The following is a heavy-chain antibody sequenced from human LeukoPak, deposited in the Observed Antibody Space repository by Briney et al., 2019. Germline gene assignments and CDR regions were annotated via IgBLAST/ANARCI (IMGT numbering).Heavy chain of an antibody. CDR1: GFTFSNYA. Sequence: GGSLRLSCAASGFTFSNYAMTCVPQAPGKALGWVTGFSASGGDTYYADSVKGRFTISRDNSKNTLYLQRNSLRAEDTALYYCAKAAFSSSWYYFDYWGQGALVTVSS. J-gene: IGHJ4*02. D-gene: IGHD6-13*01. CDR2: FSASGGDT. V-gene: IGHV3-23*01. CDR3: AKAAFSSSWYYFDY.